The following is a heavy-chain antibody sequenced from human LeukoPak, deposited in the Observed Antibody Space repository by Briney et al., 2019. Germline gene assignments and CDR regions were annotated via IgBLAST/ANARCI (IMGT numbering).Heavy chain of an antibody. CDR2: IYSGGST. CDR1: GFTVSSNY. V-gene: IGHV3-53*05. J-gene: IGHJ4*02. CDR3: ARSGYSNYGVYFDY. Sequence: PGGSLRLSCAASGFTVSSNYMSWVRQAPGKGLEWVSVIYSGGSTYYADSVKGRFTISRDNSKNTLYLQMNSLRAEDTAVYYCARSGYSNYGVYFDYWGQGTLVTVSS. D-gene: IGHD4-11*01.